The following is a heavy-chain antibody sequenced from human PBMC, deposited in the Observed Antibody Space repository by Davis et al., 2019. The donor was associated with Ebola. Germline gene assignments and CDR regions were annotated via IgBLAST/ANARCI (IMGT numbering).Heavy chain of an antibody. V-gene: IGHV4-31*03. D-gene: IGHD3-3*01. Sequence: LRLSCTVSGGSISSGGYYWSWIRQHPGKGLEWIGYIYYSGSTYYNPSLKSRVTISVDTSKNQFSLKLSSVTAADTAVYYCARVSLWSGYYTHVGWFDPWGQGTLVTVSS. CDR1: GGSISSGGYY. J-gene: IGHJ5*02. CDR2: IYYSGST. CDR3: ARVSLWSGYYTHVGWFDP.